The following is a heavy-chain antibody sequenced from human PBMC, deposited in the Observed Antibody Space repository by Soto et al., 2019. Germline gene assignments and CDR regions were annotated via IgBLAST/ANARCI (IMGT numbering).Heavy chain of an antibody. D-gene: IGHD5-12*01. Sequence: EVQLVESGGDLVQPGGSLRLSCTASAFTFNSYDMNWVRQAPGKGLEWISYISSSGTIYYADSVKGRFTISRDNAKNSLYLQMNSLRDDDTAVYYCARGGYDYRNFAYWGQGTLVTVSS. V-gene: IGHV3-48*02. J-gene: IGHJ4*02. CDR1: AFTFNSYD. CDR3: ARGGYDYRNFAY. CDR2: ISSSGTI.